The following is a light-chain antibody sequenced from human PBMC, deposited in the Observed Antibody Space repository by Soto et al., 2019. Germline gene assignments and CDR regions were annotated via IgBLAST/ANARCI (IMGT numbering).Light chain of an antibody. CDR3: QQRSNWWT. V-gene: IGKV3D-20*02. CDR2: GAS. J-gene: IGKJ1*01. CDR1: ESVSSSY. Sequence: EIVLTQSPGTLSLSPGERATLSCRASESVSSSYLGWYQQKPGQAPRLLIYGASSRATGIPDRFSGSGSGTDFTLTISSLEPEDFAVYYCQQRSNWWTFGQGTKVDIK.